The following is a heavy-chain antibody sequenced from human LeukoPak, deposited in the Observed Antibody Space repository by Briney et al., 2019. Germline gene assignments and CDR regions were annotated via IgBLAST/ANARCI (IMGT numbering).Heavy chain of an antibody. CDR1: GFTFSSYP. Sequence: GGSLRLSCAASGFTFSSYPMHWVRQAPGKGLEWVAVISYDGSNKYYADSVKGRFTISRDNSKNTLYLQMNSLRAEDTAVYYCARVLYSSIDAFDIWGQGTMVTVSS. J-gene: IGHJ3*02. D-gene: IGHD6-13*01. V-gene: IGHV3-30*04. CDR2: ISYDGSNK. CDR3: ARVLYSSIDAFDI.